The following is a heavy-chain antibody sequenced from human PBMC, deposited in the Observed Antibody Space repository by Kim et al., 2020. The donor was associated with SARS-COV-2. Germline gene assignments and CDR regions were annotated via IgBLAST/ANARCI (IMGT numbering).Heavy chain of an antibody. CDR3: ARTRGYSGYDYPFYYYYGMDV. D-gene: IGHD5-12*01. V-gene: IGHV4-59*13. Sequence: SETLSLTCTVYGGSISSYYWSWIRQPPGKGLEWIGYIYYSGSTNYNPSLKSRVTISVDTSKNQFSLKLSSVTAADTAVYYCARTRGYSGYDYPFYYYYGMDVWGQGTTVTVSS. CDR1: GGSISSYY. J-gene: IGHJ6*02. CDR2: IYYSGST.